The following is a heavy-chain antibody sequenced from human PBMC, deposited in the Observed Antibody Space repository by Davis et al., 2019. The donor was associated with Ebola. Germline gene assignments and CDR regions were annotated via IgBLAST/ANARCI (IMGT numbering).Heavy chain of an antibody. CDR1: GFTFSSYW. CDR3: ARGLGYCSGGSCYYDYYYYGMDV. Sequence: GESLKIPCAASGFTFSSYWMSWVRQAPGKGLEWVANIKQDGSEKYYVDSVKGRFTISRDNAKNSLYLQMNSLRAEDTAVYYCARGLGYCSGGSCYYDYYYYGMDVWGQGTTVTVSS. V-gene: IGHV3-7*03. D-gene: IGHD2-15*01. J-gene: IGHJ6*02. CDR2: IKQDGSEK.